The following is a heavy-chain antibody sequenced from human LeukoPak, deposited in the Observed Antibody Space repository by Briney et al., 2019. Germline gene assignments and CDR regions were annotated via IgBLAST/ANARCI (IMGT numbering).Heavy chain of an antibody. CDR2: INHSGST. J-gene: IGHJ4*02. Sequence: PSETLSLTCAVYGGSFSGYYWSWIRQPPGKGLEWIGEINHSGSTTYNPSLKSRVTISVGTSKNQFSLPLSSVTAADTAVYYCARGRMSYYGFDYWGQGTLVTVSS. CDR3: ARGRMSYYGFDY. D-gene: IGHD1-26*01. CDR1: GGSFSGYY. V-gene: IGHV4-34*01.